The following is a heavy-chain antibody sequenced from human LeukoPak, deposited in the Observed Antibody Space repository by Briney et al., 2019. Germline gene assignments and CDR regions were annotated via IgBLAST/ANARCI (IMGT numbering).Heavy chain of an antibody. CDR3: ARGRCSGGSCYKGHFQH. V-gene: IGHV4-34*01. Sequence: PSETLSLTCAVYGGSFSGYYWSWIRQPPGKGLEWIAEINHSGSTNYNPSLKSRVTISVDTSKNQFSLKLSSVTAADTAVYYCARGRCSGGSCYKGHFQHWGQGTLVTVSS. J-gene: IGHJ1*01. CDR2: INHSGST. CDR1: GGSFSGYY. D-gene: IGHD2-15*01.